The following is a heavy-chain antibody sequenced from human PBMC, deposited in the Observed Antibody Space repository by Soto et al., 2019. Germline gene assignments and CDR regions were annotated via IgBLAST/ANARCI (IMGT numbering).Heavy chain of an antibody. D-gene: IGHD6-19*01. Sequence: ASVKVSCKASGYTFTDYGSSWVRQALGQGLEWMGWISTYNGNTIYAQKIQGRVTMTTDTSTSTAYVELRSLRSDDTAVYYCAREEGISDWHAFDYWGQGTLVTVSS. J-gene: IGHJ4*02. CDR2: ISTYNGNT. V-gene: IGHV1-18*04. CDR1: GYTFTDYG. CDR3: AREEGISDWHAFDY.